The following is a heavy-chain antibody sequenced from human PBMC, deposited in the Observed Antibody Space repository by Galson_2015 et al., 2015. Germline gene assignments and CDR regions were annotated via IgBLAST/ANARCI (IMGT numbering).Heavy chain of an antibody. J-gene: IGHJ4*02. CDR2: ITYDGSNK. Sequence: SLRLSCAASGFTFSTYAMHWVRQAPGKGLEWVALITYDGSNKYYADPVKGRFTISRDNSKNTLFLQMNSLRTEDTAVYFCARDLYSSGSFVDSWGQGTLVTVSS. V-gene: IGHV3-30-3*01. CDR1: GFTFSTYA. CDR3: ARDLYSSGSFVDS. D-gene: IGHD3-10*01.